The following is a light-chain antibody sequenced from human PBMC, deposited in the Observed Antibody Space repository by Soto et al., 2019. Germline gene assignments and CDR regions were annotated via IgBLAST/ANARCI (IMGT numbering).Light chain of an antibody. Sequence: ELVLTQSPGTLSLSPGERATLSCRASQTITSDYLAWYQQRPGHPPRLLNYAASSGAAGIQDRFSGSGSETDVALTISRPGPEDFAVYYCFRPGTSRWTFGQGTKVEI. CDR1: QTITSDY. J-gene: IGKJ1*01. CDR3: FRPGTSRWT. V-gene: IGKV3-20*01. CDR2: AAS.